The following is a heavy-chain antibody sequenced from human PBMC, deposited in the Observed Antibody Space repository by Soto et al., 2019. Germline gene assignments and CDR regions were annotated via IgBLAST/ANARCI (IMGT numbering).Heavy chain of an antibody. D-gene: IGHD5-12*01. V-gene: IGHV1-18*01. CDR3: ARSPRGEMATD. Sequence: QVQLVQSGGEVKKPGASVTVSCKASGYTFINYHITWVRQAPGQGLEWMAWINTYNGMTDYAQRFQGRVTMTRDTSPCPAYMELRTLGSDDTAVYFCARSPRGEMATDWGQGTLVTVSS. CDR2: INTYNGMT. CDR1: GYTFINYH. J-gene: IGHJ4*02.